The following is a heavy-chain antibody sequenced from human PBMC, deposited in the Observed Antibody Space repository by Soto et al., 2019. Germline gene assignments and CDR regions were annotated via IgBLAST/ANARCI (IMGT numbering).Heavy chain of an antibody. D-gene: IGHD3-3*01. V-gene: IGHV3-30*03. J-gene: IGHJ4*02. Sequence: QVLLVESGGGVVQPGGSLRLSCAASGFTFSASVMHWVRQAPGKGLEWMAILSYGAKNKYYADPVKGRFTISRDISESTLYLQMDSLRTEDTAVYYCVREEFEDGRGHFTNWGQGTLVSVSS. CDR2: LSYGAKNK. CDR1: GFTFSASV. CDR3: VREEFEDGRGHFTN.